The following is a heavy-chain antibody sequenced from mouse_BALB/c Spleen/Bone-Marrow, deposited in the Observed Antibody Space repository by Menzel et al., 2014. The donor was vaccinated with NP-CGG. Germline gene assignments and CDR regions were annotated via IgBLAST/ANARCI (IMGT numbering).Heavy chain of an antibody. V-gene: IGHV2-6-7*01. Sequence: VQLQQSGPGLVAPSQSLSITCTVSGFSLTGYGVNWVRQPPGKGLEWLGMIWGDGSTDYNSALKSRLSISKDDSKSQVFLKMNSLQTDDTARYYCARDRYDGAMDYWGQGTSVTVSS. CDR2: IWGDGST. CDR3: ARDRYDGAMDY. J-gene: IGHJ4*01. D-gene: IGHD2-14*01. CDR1: GFSLTGYG.